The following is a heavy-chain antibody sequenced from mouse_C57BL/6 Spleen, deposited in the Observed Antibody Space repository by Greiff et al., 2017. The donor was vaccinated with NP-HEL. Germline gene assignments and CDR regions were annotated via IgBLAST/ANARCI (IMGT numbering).Heavy chain of an antibody. CDR1: GFTFSDYY. CDR2: INYDGSST. CDR3: ARDGHYGFAY. Sequence: EVQVVESEGGLVQPGSSMKLSCTASGFTFSDYYMAWVRQVPEKGLEWVANINYDGSSTYYLDSLKSRFIISRDNAKNMLYLQMSSLKSEDTATYYCARDGHYGFAYWGQGTLVTVSA. V-gene: IGHV5-16*01. J-gene: IGHJ3*01. D-gene: IGHD1-1*01.